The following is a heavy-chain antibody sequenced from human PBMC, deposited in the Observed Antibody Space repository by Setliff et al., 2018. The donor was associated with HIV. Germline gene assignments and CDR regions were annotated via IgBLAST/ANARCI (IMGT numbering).Heavy chain of an antibody. D-gene: IGHD1-26*01. J-gene: IGHJ4*02. Sequence: PGGSLRLSCAASGFSLRNFWMAWVRQAPGKGLEWVASIKEVGTRTYYVDSVKGRFTIYNDYAKNSVYLQMNSLRDEDTALYYCVRAGWELDFWGQGTPVTVSS. CDR2: IKEVGTRT. CDR1: GFSLRNFW. CDR3: VRAGWELDF. V-gene: IGHV3-7*03.